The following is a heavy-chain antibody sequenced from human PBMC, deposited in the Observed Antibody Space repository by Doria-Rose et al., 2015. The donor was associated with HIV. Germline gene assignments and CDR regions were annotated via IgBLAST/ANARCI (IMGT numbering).Heavy chain of an antibody. CDR1: GFSFISYW. J-gene: IGHJ3*02. CDR2: IYPGDSDT. Sequence: VQLVQSGAEVKKPGESLKISCKGSGFSFISYWIGWVRQMPGKGLEWMGIIYPGDSDTRYSPYFQGQVTISADKSISTAYLQWSGLKASDTAMYYCARPAIAGGDAFDIWGQGTMVTVSS. CDR3: ARPAIAGGDAFDI. D-gene: IGHD3-22*01. V-gene: IGHV5-51*01.